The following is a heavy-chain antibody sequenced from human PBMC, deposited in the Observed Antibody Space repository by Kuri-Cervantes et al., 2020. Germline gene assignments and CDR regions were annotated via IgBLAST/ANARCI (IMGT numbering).Heavy chain of an antibody. D-gene: IGHD1-26*01. Sequence: ASVKVSCKASGYTFNYYAINWMRQAPGQRLEWMGWINAANGNTKYSQKFQGRVTITRDTSASTAYMELSSLRSEDTAVYYCARGPAPDVGHFDYWGQGTLVAVSS. CDR3: ARGPAPDVGHFDY. CDR1: GYTFNYYA. CDR2: INAANGNT. V-gene: IGHV1-3*01. J-gene: IGHJ4*02.